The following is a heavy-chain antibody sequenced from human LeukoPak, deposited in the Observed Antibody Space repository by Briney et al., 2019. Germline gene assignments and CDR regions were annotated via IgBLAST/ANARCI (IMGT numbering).Heavy chain of an antibody. J-gene: IGHJ4*02. V-gene: IGHV1-3*01. CDR3: ARVDCSGGSCPLDY. D-gene: IGHD2-15*01. CDR2: INAGNGNT. CDR1: GYTFTSYA. Sequence: ASVKVSCKASGYTFTSYAMHWVRQAPGQRLEWMGWINAGNGNTKYSQKFQGRVTITRDTSASTAYMELSSLRSEDTAVYYCARVDCSGGSCPLDYWGQGTLVTVSS.